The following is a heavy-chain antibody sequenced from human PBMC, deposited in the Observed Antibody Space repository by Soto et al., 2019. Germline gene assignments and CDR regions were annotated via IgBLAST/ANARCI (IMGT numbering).Heavy chain of an antibody. CDR1: GGSINSRSYY. CDR3: ARQRTSVVTQAYFDD. CDR2: IYYSGST. D-gene: IGHD2-21*02. J-gene: IGHJ4*02. V-gene: IGHV4-39*01. Sequence: ETLSLTCTVSGGSINSRSYYWGWIRQSPGKGLEWIGSIYYSGSTYYNPSLKSRVAMSVDTSKNQFSLKLRSVSAADTAVYYCARQRTSVVTQAYFDDWGQGSLVTVSS.